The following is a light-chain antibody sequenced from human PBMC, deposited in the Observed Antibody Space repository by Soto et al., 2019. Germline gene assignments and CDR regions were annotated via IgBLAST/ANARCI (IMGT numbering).Light chain of an antibody. CDR2: DVS. CDR1: SSDVGSYNY. CDR3: SSYTTSSTHVV. J-gene: IGLJ2*01. Sequence: QSVLTQPASVSGSPGQSITISCTGTSSDVGSYNYVSWYQQYPGKAPKLRIYDVSNRPSGVSYRFSGSKSGNTASLTISGLQAEGEADYYCSSYTTSSTHVVFGGGTKLTVL. V-gene: IGLV2-14*01.